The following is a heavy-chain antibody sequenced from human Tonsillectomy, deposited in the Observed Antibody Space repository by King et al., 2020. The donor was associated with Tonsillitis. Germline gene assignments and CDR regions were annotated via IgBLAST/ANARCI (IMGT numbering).Heavy chain of an antibody. V-gene: IGHV3-49*04. CDR1: GFTFGDYA. J-gene: IGHJ4*02. D-gene: IGHD1-26*01. CDR2: IRSKAYGGTT. Sequence: EVQLVESGGGLAQPGRSLRLSCTASGFTFGDYAMSWVRQAPGKGLEWVGFIRSKAYGGTTEYAASVKGRFTISRDDSKTIAYLQMNSLKTEDTAVYYCTRDKSGNYPSVDYWGQGTLVTVSS. CDR3: TRDKSGNYPSVDY.